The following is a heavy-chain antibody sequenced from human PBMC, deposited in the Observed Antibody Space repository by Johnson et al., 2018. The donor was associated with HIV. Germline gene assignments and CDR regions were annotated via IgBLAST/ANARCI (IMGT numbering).Heavy chain of an antibody. CDR2: ISTGGGTI. CDR1: GFTFSDYY. V-gene: IGHV3-11*04. J-gene: IGHJ3*02. CDR3: AAGYAMASDAFDI. Sequence: QVQLVESGGGLVKPGGSLRLSCAASGFTFSDYYMSWIRQAPGKGLEWVSYISTGGGTIYYADSGKGRFTISRDNAKNSLYLQINSLRAEDTAVYYCAAGYAMASDAFDIWGQGTMVTVSS. D-gene: IGHD2-8*01.